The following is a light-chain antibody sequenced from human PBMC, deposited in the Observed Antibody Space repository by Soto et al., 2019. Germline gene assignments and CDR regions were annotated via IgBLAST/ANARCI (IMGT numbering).Light chain of an antibody. CDR1: RDILDNSNNQNS. Sequence: IVMTQSPDSLAVSLGERATINCKSSRDILDNSNNQNSPAWYQQKPGQPPRLLIYWESTRGSGVPDRFSGSGSGTDFTLTISSVQAEDVAVYYCQQYYTTPRTFGQGTKVEIK. CDR3: QQYYTTPRT. V-gene: IGKV4-1*01. J-gene: IGKJ1*01. CDR2: WES.